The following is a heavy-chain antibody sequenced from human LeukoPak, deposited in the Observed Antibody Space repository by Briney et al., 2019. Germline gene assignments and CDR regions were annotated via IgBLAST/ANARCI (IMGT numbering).Heavy chain of an antibody. CDR3: AKVDTSGSYYVPYYFDY. V-gene: IGHV3-23*01. CDR2: ISGSGGST. Sequence: PGGSLRLSCAASGFTFSSYAMSWVRQAPGKGLEWVSAISGSGGSTYYADSVKGRFTISRDNSKDTLYLQMNSLRAEDTAVYYCAKVDTSGSYYVPYYFDYWGQGTLVTVSS. J-gene: IGHJ4*02. CDR1: GFTFSSYA. D-gene: IGHD1-26*01.